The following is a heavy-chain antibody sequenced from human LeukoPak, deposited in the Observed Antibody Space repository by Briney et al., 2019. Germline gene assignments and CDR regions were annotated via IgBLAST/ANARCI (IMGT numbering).Heavy chain of an antibody. D-gene: IGHD3-9*01. V-gene: IGHV3-74*01. Sequence: GGSLRLSCAASGFTFSSYWMHWVRQAPGKGLVWVARINTNGSPTQYADSVKGRFTISRDNSKNTLYLEMNSLRAEDTAVYYCAKGGKYDILTGFRRSRLLGDYWGQGTLVTVSS. CDR3: AKGGKYDILTGFRRSRLLGDY. CDR2: INTNGSPT. CDR1: GFTFSSYW. J-gene: IGHJ4*02.